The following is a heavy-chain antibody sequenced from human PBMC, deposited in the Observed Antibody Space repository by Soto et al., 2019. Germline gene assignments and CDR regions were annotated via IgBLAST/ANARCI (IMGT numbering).Heavy chain of an antibody. J-gene: IGHJ4*02. CDR1: GFTFGDLG. CDR2: IRSKAYDATT. D-gene: IGHD6-19*01. CDR3: TRDRVSWLHDY. V-gene: IGHV3-49*03. Sequence: GGPLRLSCTASGFTFGDLGMSWFRQAPGQGLEWVGFIRSKAYDATTEYAASVKGRFIISRDDSKNIAYLQMNSLKTEDTAVYYCTRDRVSWLHDYWGQGTLVTVSS.